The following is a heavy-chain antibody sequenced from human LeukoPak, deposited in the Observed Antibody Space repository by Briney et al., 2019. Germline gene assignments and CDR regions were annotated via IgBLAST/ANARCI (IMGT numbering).Heavy chain of an antibody. CDR2: TYYMSKRYS. D-gene: IGHD1-1*01. CDR1: GDSVSRNTAG. J-gene: IGHJ3*02. V-gene: IGHV6-1*01. Sequence: SQTLSLTCAISGDSVSRNTAGWNWIRQSPSRCLEWLGRTYYMSKRYSEFVPSVRNRITIKPDTSKNQFSLQLNSVTAEDTAVYYCARGGLISLAHTHLGAFDIWGQGKMVYVSS. CDR3: ARGGLISLAHTHLGAFDI.